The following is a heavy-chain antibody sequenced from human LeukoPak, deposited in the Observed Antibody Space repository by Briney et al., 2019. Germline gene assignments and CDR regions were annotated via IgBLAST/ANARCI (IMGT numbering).Heavy chain of an antibody. Sequence: QPGGSLQLSRAASGFTFSIFAMTWVRAAPEEGLEWVSDITSGERISYADSVRGLYTISRNNSKNTLYLQMNSLRAEATAVYYCAKVLCSSSSCCGTYCRYFDYWGQGTLVTVSS. V-gene: IGHV3-23*01. D-gene: IGHD2-2*01. CDR1: GFTFSIFA. CDR2: ITSGERI. CDR3: AKVLCSSSSCCGTYCRYFDY. J-gene: IGHJ4*02.